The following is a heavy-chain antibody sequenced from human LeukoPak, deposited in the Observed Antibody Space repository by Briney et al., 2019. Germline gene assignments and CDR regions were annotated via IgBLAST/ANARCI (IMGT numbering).Heavy chain of an antibody. Sequence: GGSLRLSCAASGFTFGTYWMSWLRQAPGKGLEWVANINGDGSEKYFAGSVKGRFTISRDNARNSLFLQMNSLRAEDTAVYYCARARYCSSGNCYKDYWGQGSLVTVSS. CDR3: ARARYCSSGNCYKDY. D-gene: IGHD2-15*01. J-gene: IGHJ4*02. CDR1: GFTFGTYW. V-gene: IGHV3-7*01. CDR2: INGDGSEK.